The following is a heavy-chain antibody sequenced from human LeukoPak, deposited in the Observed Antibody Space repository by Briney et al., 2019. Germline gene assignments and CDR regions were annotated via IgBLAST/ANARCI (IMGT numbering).Heavy chain of an antibody. J-gene: IGHJ4*02. CDR3: ASALGAY. V-gene: IGHV3-33*01. CDR1: GLPFSNYG. CDR2: IWCDGSNK. Sequence: GGSLKLSCAASGLPFSNYGMHWVRQAPGKGLEGVAVIWCDGSNKYYADSVKGGFTISRENSKNTLYLQMNRLRTEDTAVYYCASALGAYWGQGSLLTASS. D-gene: IGHD1-26*01.